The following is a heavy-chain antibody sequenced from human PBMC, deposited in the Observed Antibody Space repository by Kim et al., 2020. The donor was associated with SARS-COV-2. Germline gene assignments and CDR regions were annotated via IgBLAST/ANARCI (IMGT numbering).Heavy chain of an antibody. CDR2: ISGNGNKA. D-gene: IGHD2-15*01. CDR3: AKDGLDCTGGSCYHYHY. CDR1: GFDFTKYA. J-gene: IGHJ6*01. V-gene: IGHV3-23*01. Sequence: GGSLRLSCVASGFDFTKYAMNWVRQAPGKGLEWVSGISGNGNKAYYADSVEGRLTLSRDNSRNTMYLQMNSLRAEDTAIYYCAKDGLDCTGGSCYHYHY.